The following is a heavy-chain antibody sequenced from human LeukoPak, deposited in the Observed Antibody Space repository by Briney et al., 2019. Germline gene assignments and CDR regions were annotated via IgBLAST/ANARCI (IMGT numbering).Heavy chain of an antibody. J-gene: IGHJ3*02. D-gene: IGHD1-26*01. V-gene: IGHV3-30*04. Sequence: GGSLRLSCAASGFTFSSYAMHWVRQAPGKGLEWVAVISYDGSNKYYADSVKGRFTISRDNSKNTLYLQVNSLRAEDTAVYYCARGTGIVGATTDAFDIWGQGTMVTVSS. CDR1: GFTFSSYA. CDR3: ARGTGIVGATTDAFDI. CDR2: ISYDGSNK.